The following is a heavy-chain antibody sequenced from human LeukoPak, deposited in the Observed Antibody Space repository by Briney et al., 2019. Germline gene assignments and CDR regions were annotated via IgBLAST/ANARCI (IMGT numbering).Heavy chain of an antibody. D-gene: IGHD3-16*01. CDR3: ARALRRYKYDYPSPDY. CDR1: GFIFSSYG. J-gene: IGHJ4*02. CDR2: INWSGGST. Sequence: GGSLRLSFAASGFIFSSYGMSWVRQAPGKGLEWGTGINWSGGSTGYTDSVKGRFTISRDNAKNSLYLQMNSLRAEDTALYYCARALRRYKYDYPSPDYWGQGTLVTVSS. V-gene: IGHV3-20*03.